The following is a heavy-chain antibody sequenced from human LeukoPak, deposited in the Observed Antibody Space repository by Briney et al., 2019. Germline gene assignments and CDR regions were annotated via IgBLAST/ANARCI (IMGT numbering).Heavy chain of an antibody. D-gene: IGHD2-8*01. V-gene: IGHV6-1*01. CDR2: TLYRSEWYK. Sequence: SQTLSLTRAISGDSVSGNSGSWTWNRQSPSRRLKWVGRTLYRSEWYKEYAISVRGRITINPDTSKSHFSLRLNSVTPDDTAVYYCGRDLNAGLDSWGQGILVTVSS. CDR1: GDSVSGNSGS. CDR3: GRDLNAGLDS. J-gene: IGHJ4*02.